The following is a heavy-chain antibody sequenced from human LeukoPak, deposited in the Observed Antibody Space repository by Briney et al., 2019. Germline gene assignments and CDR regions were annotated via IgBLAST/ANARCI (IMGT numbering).Heavy chain of an antibody. CDR3: ARTICTSCHFDY. Sequence: ASVKVSFKASGYTFTGYYMHWVRQAPGQGLEWMGIINPSGGSTSYAQKFQGRVTMTRDMSTSTVYMELSSLRSEDTAVYYCARTICTSCHFDYWGQGTLVAVSS. V-gene: IGHV1-46*01. CDR1: GYTFTGYY. CDR2: INPSGGST. D-gene: IGHD2-2*01. J-gene: IGHJ4*02.